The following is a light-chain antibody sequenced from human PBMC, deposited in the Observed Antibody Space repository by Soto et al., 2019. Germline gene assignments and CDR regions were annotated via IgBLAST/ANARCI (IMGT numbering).Light chain of an antibody. CDR2: AAS. J-gene: IGKJ2*01. CDR1: LRISSN. Sequence: EIVMTQSPATLSVSPGESATLSCRASLRISSNLAWYQQKPGQAPRLLIYAASTRATDVPARFSGSGSGTEFTLTISSLQSEDVAVYYCQQYNNWAHMYTFGQGSKLEIK. V-gene: IGKV3-15*01. CDR3: QQYNNWAHMYT.